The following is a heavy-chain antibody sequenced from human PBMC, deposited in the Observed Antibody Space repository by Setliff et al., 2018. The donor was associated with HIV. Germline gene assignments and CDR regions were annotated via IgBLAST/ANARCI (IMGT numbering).Heavy chain of an antibody. CDR3: ARAPQDRTTWYFDL. J-gene: IGHJ2*01. V-gene: IGHV4-31*03. D-gene: IGHD4-17*01. CDR2: IYHSGTT. CDR1: GGSISSGDYY. Sequence: SETLSLTCSVFGGSISSGDYYWSWLRQHPGKGLEWIGYIYHSGTTYSNPSLASRVIISADTSRKRFSLQLNSVTAADTGVYFCARAPQDRTTWYFDLWSRGTLVTVSS.